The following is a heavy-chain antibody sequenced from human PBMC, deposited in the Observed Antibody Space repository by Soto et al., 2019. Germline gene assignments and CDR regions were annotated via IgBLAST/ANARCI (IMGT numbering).Heavy chain of an antibody. V-gene: IGHV1-3*01. CDR3: ACDSGGYLDY. J-gene: IGHJ4*02. Sequence: ASVKVSCKASGYTFTTYAMHWVRQAPGQRLEWMGWINVGNGDTKYSRKFQGRVTITRDTSATTAHMELSSLRSEDTAVYYCACDSGGYLDYWGQGTLVTVSS. CDR2: INVGNGDT. CDR1: GYTFTTYA. D-gene: IGHD3-22*01.